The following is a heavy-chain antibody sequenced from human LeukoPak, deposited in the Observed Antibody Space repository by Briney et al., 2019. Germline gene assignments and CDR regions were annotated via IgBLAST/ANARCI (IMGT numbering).Heavy chain of an antibody. Sequence: PSETLSLTCAVYGGSFSGYYWSWIRQPPGKGLEWIWEINPSGSTNYNPSLKSRVTISVDTSKNQFSLKLSSVTAADTAVYYCARGRSFGRYYYDSSGYYGVVYPTWGQGTLVTVSS. D-gene: IGHD3-22*01. V-gene: IGHV4-34*01. J-gene: IGHJ5*02. CDR1: GGSFSGYY. CDR2: INPSGST. CDR3: ARGRSFGRYYYDSSGYYGVVYPT.